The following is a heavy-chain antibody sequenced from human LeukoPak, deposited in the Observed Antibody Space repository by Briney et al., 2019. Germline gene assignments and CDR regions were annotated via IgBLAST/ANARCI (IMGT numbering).Heavy chain of an antibody. J-gene: IGHJ4*02. CDR3: VKGRYCGGTSCSYFDC. Sequence: GGSLRLSCVASGFIFSTYGMSWVRRAPGKGLEWVSPITAGGGSTYYADSVKGRFTISRDNSKNTLYLQMNSLRAEDTAIYYCVKGRYCGGTSCSYFDCWGQGTLVTFSS. V-gene: IGHV3-23*01. D-gene: IGHD2-2*01. CDR1: GFIFSTYG. CDR2: ITAGGGST.